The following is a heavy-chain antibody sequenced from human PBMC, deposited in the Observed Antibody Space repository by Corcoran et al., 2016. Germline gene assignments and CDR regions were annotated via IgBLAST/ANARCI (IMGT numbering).Heavy chain of an antibody. D-gene: IGHD3-10*01. CDR1: GYSFTGYY. CDR2: INPSSGGT. V-gene: IGHV1-2*02. J-gene: IGHJ4*02. CDR3: ARVRVGYFGSGSYYALDS. Sequence: QVQLVQSGAEVKKPGASVKVSCKASGYSFTGYYMHWVRQAPGQGLEWMGWINPSSGGTNYAQKFQGRVTISRDTSITTAYLELSGLRSDDTAGYYCARVRVGYFGSGSYYALDSWGQGTLVSVSS.